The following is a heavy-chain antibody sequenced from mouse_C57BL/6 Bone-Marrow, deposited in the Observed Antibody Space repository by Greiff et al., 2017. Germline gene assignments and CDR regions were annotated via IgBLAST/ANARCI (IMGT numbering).Heavy chain of an antibody. CDR2: ISDGGSYT. J-gene: IGHJ3*01. Sequence: QGVESGGGLVKPGGSLKLSCAASGFTFSSYAMSWVRQTPEKRLEWVATISDGGSYTYYPDNVKGRFTISRDNAKNNLYLQMSHLKSEDTAMYYCARGGNYYGTLFAYWGQGTLVTVSA. V-gene: IGHV5-4*01. CDR1: GFTFSSYA. D-gene: IGHD1-1*01. CDR3: ARGGNYYGTLFAY.